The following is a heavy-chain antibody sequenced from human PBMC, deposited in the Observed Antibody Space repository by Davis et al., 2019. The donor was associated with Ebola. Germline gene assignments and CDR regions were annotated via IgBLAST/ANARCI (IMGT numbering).Heavy chain of an antibody. D-gene: IGHD3-3*01. Sequence: GESLKIPCAASGFTFSSYSINWVRQAPGKGLEWVSSISSSSSYIYYADSVKGRFTISRDNSKNSLYLQMNSLRAEDTAVYYYAKDWYDLWSGYYVHGMDVWGQGTKVTVSS. CDR1: GFTFSSYS. CDR2: ISSSSSYI. V-gene: IGHV3-21*01. J-gene: IGHJ6*02. CDR3: AKDWYDLWSGYYVHGMDV.